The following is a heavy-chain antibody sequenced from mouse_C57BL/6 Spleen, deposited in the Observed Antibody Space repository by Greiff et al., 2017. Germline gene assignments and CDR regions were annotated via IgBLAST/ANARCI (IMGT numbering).Heavy chain of an antibody. J-gene: IGHJ2*01. CDR1: GYTFTDYY. CDR2: IYPGSGNT. CDR3: ARDFDY. V-gene: IGHV1-76*01. Sequence: QVQLKQSGAELVRPGASVKLSCKASGYTFTDYYIHWVKQRPGQGLEWIARIYPGSGNTDYNEKFKGKATLTAEKSSSTAYMQLSSLTSEDSAVXFSARDFDYWGQGTTLTVSS.